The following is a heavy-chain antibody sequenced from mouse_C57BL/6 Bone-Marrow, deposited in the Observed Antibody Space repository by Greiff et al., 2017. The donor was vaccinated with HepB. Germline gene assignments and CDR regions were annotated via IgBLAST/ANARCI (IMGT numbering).Heavy chain of an antibody. CDR1: GYTFTSYW. V-gene: IGHV1-64*01. Sequence: VQLQQPGAELVKPGASVKLSCKASGYTFTSYWMHWVKQRPGQGLEWIGMIHPNSGSTNYNEKFKSKATLTVDKSSSTAYMQLSSLTSEDSAVYYCARSGTAQVPVAYWGQGTLVTVSA. D-gene: IGHD3-2*02. J-gene: IGHJ3*01. CDR3: ARSGTAQVPVAY. CDR2: IHPNSGST.